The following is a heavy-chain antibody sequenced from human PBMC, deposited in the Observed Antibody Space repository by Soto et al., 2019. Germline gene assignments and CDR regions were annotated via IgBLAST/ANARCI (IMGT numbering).Heavy chain of an antibody. CDR1: GFTFSRYA. CDR3: AKVQSGDIVVVVAARDAFDI. V-gene: IGHV3-23*01. D-gene: IGHD2-15*01. CDR2: ISGSGGST. J-gene: IGHJ3*02. Sequence: EVQLLESGGGLVQPGGSLRLSCAASGFTFSRYAMSWVRQAPGKGLEWVSAISGSGGSTYYADSVKGRFTISRDNSKNTLYLQMNSLRAEDTAVYYCAKVQSGDIVVVVAARDAFDIWGQGTMVTVSS.